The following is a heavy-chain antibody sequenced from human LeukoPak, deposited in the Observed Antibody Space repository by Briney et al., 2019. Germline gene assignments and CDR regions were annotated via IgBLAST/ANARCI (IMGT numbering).Heavy chain of an antibody. J-gene: IGHJ3*02. CDR3: ARERPGSASAFDI. D-gene: IGHD3-10*01. Sequence: GGSLRLSCAASGFTFSSYWMSWVRQAPGKGLEWVANIKQDGSEKYYVDSVKGRFTISRDNAKNSLYLQMNSLRAEDTALYYCARERPGSASAFDIWGQGTMVTVSS. CDR2: IKQDGSEK. V-gene: IGHV3-7*01. CDR1: GFTFSSYW.